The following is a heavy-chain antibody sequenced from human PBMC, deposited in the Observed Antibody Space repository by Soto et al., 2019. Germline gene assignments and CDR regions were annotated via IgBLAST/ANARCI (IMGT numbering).Heavy chain of an antibody. CDR1: GGSVSGYY. CDR3: ASLSPVTHGSYSSGWYGIDY. D-gene: IGHD6-19*01. V-gene: IGHV4-34*01. CDR2: IKPSGRT. Sequence: QVQLQQWGAGLVKPSETLSLTCAVYGGSVSGYYWSWLHHPPRQGLEWIGEIKPSGRTNYNPSLKSRVTISADTSKNQPSLKLSSVTAADTAVYYCASLSPVTHGSYSSGWYGIDYWGQGTLVTVSS. J-gene: IGHJ4*02.